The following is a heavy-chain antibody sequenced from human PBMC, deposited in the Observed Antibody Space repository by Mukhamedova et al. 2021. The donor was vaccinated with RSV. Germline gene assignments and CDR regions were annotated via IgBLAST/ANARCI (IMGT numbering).Heavy chain of an antibody. V-gene: IGHV4-59*13. Sequence: GKELEWIGYIYNSGTTDYNPSLKSRVNISLDTSMHQFSLKLSSVTAADTAVYYCARITADSWVLGGFDSWGQGTLVTVSS. CDR3: ARITADSWVLGGFDS. D-gene: IGHD3-9*01. J-gene: IGHJ4*02. CDR2: IYNSGTT.